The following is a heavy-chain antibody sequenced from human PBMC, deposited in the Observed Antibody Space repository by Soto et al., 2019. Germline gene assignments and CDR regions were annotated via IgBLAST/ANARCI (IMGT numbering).Heavy chain of an antibody. J-gene: IGHJ4*02. CDR3: ARVKITGLFDY. CDR1: GGSFSGYY. CDR2: INHSGST. D-gene: IGHD2-8*02. Sequence: QVQLQQWGAGLLKPPETLSLTCAVYGGSFSGYYWTWIRQPPGTGLEWIGEINHSGSTNYNPSLKSRVTISVDTSKNQFSLKLTSVTAADTAVYYCARVKITGLFDYWGQGTLVTVSS. V-gene: IGHV4-34*01.